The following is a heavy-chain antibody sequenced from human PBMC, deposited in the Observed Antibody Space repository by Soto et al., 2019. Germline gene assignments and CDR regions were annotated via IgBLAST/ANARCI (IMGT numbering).Heavy chain of an antibody. CDR2: IYPGDSDT. J-gene: IGHJ6*02. D-gene: IGHD4-17*01. CDR3: ARSETYGDRYYYGMDV. V-gene: IGHV5-51*01. CDR1: GYSFTSYW. Sequence: PGESLKISCKGSGYSFTSYWIGWVRQMPGKGLEWMGIIYPGDSDTRYSPSFQGQVTISADKSISTAYLQWSSLKASDTAMYYCARSETYGDRYYYGMDVWGQGTTVTVS.